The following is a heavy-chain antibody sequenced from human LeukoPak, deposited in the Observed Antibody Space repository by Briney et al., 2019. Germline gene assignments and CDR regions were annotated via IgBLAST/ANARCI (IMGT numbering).Heavy chain of an antibody. J-gene: IGHJ4*02. CDR2: IYYSGTT. CDR1: GDSIGSGTHF. Sequence: SETLSLTCTVSGDSIGSGTHFWGWIRQPPGKGLEWIGTIYYSGTTYYNPSLKSRVTISVDTSNNQFSLKLSSVTAADTAVYYCARQPPGSYQWTFDYWGQGTLVAVSS. CDR3: ARQPPGSYQWTFDY. D-gene: IGHD1-26*01. V-gene: IGHV4-39*01.